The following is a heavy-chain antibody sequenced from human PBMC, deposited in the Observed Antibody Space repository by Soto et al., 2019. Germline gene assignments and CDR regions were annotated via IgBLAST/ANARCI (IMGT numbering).Heavy chain of an antibody. CDR1: GFPFANFL. CDR2: INSRGGST. J-gene: IGHJ4*02. CDR3: AKDRSSTSCYAFDY. Sequence: GGSLRLSCTGSGFPFANFLMSWFRQAPGKGLEWVSAINSRGGSTYYADSVKGRFTISRDSSKNTLYLQMNSLRAEDTAVYYCAKDRSSTSCYAFDYWGQGTLVTVSS. D-gene: IGHD2-2*01. V-gene: IGHV3-23*01.